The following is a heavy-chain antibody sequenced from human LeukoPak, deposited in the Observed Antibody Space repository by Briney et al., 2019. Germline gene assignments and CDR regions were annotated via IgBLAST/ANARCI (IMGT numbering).Heavy chain of an antibody. CDR3: TTVPTYDSSGYYYPWGAFDI. J-gene: IGHJ3*02. Sequence: GGSLRLSCAASGFTFSSYSMNWVRQAPGKGLEWVGRIKSKTDGGTTDYAAPVKGRFTISRDDSKNTLYLQMNSLKTEDTAVYYCTTVPTYDSSGYYYPWGAFDIWGQGTMVTVSS. D-gene: IGHD3-22*01. V-gene: IGHV3-15*01. CDR2: IKSKTDGGTT. CDR1: GFTFSSYS.